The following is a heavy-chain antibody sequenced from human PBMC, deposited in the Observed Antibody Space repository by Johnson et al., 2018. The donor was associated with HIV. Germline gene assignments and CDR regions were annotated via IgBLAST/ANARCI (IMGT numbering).Heavy chain of an antibody. CDR3: AKDGDYDILPLGDAFDI. D-gene: IGHD3-9*01. Sequence: QMLLVESGGGVVQPGRSLRLSCAASGFTFSSYAMHWVRQAPGKGLEWVAVMSYDGSSKYYADSVKGRFTISRDNSKNRLYSQMNSLRAEDTAVYYCAKDGDYDILPLGDAFDIWGQGTMVAVSS. V-gene: IGHV3-30*14. J-gene: IGHJ3*02. CDR2: MSYDGSSK. CDR1: GFTFSSYA.